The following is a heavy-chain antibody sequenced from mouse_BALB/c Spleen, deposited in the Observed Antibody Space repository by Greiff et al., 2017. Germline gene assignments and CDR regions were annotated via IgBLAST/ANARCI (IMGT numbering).Heavy chain of an antibody. D-gene: IGHD2-14*01. J-gene: IGHJ4*01. V-gene: IGHV14-3*02. CDR3: VYYRYDDAMDY. Sequence: VQLQQSGAELVKPGASVKLSCTASGFNITDTYMHWVKQRPEQGLEWIGRIDPANGNTKYDPKFQGKATITADTSSNTAYLQLSSLTSEDTAVYYCVYYRYDDAMDYWGQGTSVTVSS. CDR2: IDPANGNT. CDR1: GFNITDTY.